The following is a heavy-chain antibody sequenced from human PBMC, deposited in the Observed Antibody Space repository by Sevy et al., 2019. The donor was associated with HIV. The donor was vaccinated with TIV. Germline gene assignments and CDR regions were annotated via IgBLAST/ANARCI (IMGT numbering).Heavy chain of an antibody. V-gene: IGHV3-23*01. CDR2: LSFGCGEI. J-gene: IGHJ4*02. CDR3: AREGCTKPHDY. D-gene: IGHD2-8*01. CDR1: GFTFSKYS. Sequence: GGSLRLSCAASGFTFSKYSMSWVRQPPGKGLEWVSTLSFGCGEINYADSVKGRFTISRDNSKSSVYLQMNNLRAEDTAIYYCAREGCTKPHDYWGQGTVVTVSS.